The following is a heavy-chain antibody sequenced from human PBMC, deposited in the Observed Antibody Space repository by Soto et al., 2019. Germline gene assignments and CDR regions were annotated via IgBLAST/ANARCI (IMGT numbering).Heavy chain of an antibody. V-gene: IGHV2-5*02. CDR3: ALSWQGIAGYYGMDV. CDR1: GFSLCTSGVG. J-gene: IGHJ6*02. D-gene: IGHD2-15*01. CDR2: IYWDDDK. Sequence: QITLKESGPTLVKPTQALTLTCTFSGFSLCTSGVGVGWIRQPPGKALEWLALIYWDDDKRYSPSLKSRLTITKDTSKNQVVLTMTNMDPLDTATYYCALSWQGIAGYYGMDVWGQGTTVTVSS.